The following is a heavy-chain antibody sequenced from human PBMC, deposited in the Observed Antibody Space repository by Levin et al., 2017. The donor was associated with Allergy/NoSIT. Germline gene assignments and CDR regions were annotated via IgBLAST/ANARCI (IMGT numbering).Heavy chain of an antibody. CDR3: ARSRYDSSGYYSGG. Sequence: SCAASGFIFNNYVMNWVRQAPGKGLEWVSAIVATGATTYYADPVQGRFTVSRDNSKNTLYLQMHSLRADDTAVYYCARSRYDSSGYYSGGWGQGTLVTVFS. J-gene: IGHJ4*02. CDR2: IVATGATT. D-gene: IGHD3-22*01. V-gene: IGHV3-23*01. CDR1: GFIFNNYV.